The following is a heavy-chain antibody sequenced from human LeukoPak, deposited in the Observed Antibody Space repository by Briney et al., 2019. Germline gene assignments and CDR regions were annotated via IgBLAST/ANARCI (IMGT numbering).Heavy chain of an antibody. V-gene: IGHV3-53*01. CDR1: GFTVSSNY. J-gene: IGHJ3*02. D-gene: IGHD6-6*01. CDR3: ATNFIAARGAFDI. Sequence: GGSLRLSCAASGFTVSSNYMSWVRQAPGKGLEWVSVIYSGGSTYYADSVKGRFTISRDNAKNSLYLQMNSLRAEDTTVYYCATNFIAARGAFDIWGQGTMVTVSS. CDR2: IYSGGST.